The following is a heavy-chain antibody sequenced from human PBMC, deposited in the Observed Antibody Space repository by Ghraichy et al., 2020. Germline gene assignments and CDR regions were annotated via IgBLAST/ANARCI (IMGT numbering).Heavy chain of an antibody. J-gene: IGHJ4*02. CDR2: ISAYNGNT. CDR3: ARDWGGYHEASSGYYQLDY. CDR1: GYTFTSYG. Sequence: ASVKVSCKASGYTFTSYGISWVRQAPGQGLEWMGWISAYNGNTNYAQKLQGRVTMTTDTSTSTAYMELRSLRSDDTAVYYCARDWGGYHEASSGYYQLDYWGQGTLVTVSS. V-gene: IGHV1-18*04. D-gene: IGHD3-22*01.